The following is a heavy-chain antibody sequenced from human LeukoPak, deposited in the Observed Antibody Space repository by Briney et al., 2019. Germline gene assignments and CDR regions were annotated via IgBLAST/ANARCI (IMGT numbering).Heavy chain of an antibody. V-gene: IGHV4-31*03. CDR3: ARDTSGPATADY. CDR1: GGSISSGVYY. Sequence: SDTLSLTCTVSGGSISSGVYYCRGPRPPPGKAPVWIGYIYYSGSTYSNPSLKSRVTISVDTSKKQFSLKLSSVTAADTAVYYCARDTSGPATADYWGEGALVTVSS. CDR2: IYYSGST. D-gene: IGHD1-14*01. J-gene: IGHJ4*02.